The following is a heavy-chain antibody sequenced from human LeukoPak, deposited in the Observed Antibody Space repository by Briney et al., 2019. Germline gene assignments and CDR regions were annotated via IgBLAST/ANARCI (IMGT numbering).Heavy chain of an antibody. CDR2: IWYDGSNK. CDR3: ATDRDSGAIDI. V-gene: IGHV3-30*02. D-gene: IGHD7-27*01. Sequence: GGSLRLSCAASGFTFSSYGMHWVRQAPGKGLEWVAVIWYDGSNKYYADSVKGRFTISRDNSKNSLYLQMNSLRAEDTAVYYCATDRDSGAIDIWGQGTMVTVSS. J-gene: IGHJ3*02. CDR1: GFTFSSYG.